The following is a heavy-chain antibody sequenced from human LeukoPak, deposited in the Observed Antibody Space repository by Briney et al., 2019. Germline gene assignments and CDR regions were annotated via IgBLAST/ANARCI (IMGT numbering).Heavy chain of an antibody. J-gene: IGHJ4*02. CDR3: ARDEHVGGAYY. Sequence: GGSLRLSCAASGFPFSSYAMTWVRQAPGKGPEWVSAIVGSGSSAYYADSVKGRFTISRDNAKNSLSLQMHSLRAEDTAVYYCARDEHVGGAYYWGQGTLVTVSS. CDR2: IVGSGSSA. V-gene: IGHV3-23*01. D-gene: IGHD3-16*01. CDR1: GFPFSSYA.